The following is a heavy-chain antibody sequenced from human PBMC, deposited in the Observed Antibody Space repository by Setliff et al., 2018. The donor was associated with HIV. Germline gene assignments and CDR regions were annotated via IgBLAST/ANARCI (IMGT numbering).Heavy chain of an antibody. D-gene: IGHD5-12*01. CDR3: HSGYDTEEQSYFDY. V-gene: IGHV3-74*01. Sequence: GGSLRLSCAASGFTFSSYWMHWVRQAPGKGLVWVSRIHGDGSSTSYADSVKGRFIMSRDIAKNAVYLQMNSLRAEDTGVYYCHSGYDTEEQSYFDYWGQGTLVTVSS. CDR1: GFTFSSYW. J-gene: IGHJ4*02. CDR2: IHGDGSST.